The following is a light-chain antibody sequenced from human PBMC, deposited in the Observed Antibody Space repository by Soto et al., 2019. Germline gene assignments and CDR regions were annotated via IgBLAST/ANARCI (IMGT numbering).Light chain of an antibody. CDR1: SSDVDGYNY. Sequence: QSALTQPASVSGSPGQSINISCTGTSSDVDGYNYVSWYQQHPGKAPKLIIYDVSDRPSGVSNRFSGSKSGNTASLTISGLQPEDEADYYCSSYTGTNTLVFAPGTKLTVL. J-gene: IGLJ1*01. CDR2: DVS. CDR3: SSYTGTNTLV. V-gene: IGLV2-14*01.